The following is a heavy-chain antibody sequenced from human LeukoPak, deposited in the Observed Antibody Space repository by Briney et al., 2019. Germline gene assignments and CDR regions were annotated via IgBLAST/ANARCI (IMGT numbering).Heavy chain of an antibody. CDR1: GFTFDDYG. CDR3: ARGRYDFWSVYLDY. Sequence: AGGSLRLSCAASGFTFDDYGMSWVRQAPGKGLEWVCGINWNGRSTGYADSVEGRFTISRDNAKNSLYLQMNSLRAEDTALYYCARGRYDFWSVYLDYWGQGALVTVSS. D-gene: IGHD3-3*01. V-gene: IGHV3-20*04. CDR2: INWNGRST. J-gene: IGHJ4*02.